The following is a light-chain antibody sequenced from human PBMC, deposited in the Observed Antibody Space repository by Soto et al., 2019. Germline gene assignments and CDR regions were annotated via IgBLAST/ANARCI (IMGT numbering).Light chain of an antibody. CDR2: DDN. V-gene: IGLV3-21*02. Sequence: SYELTQPPSVSVAPGQTARIACGGTNIGSISVHWYQQKPGQAPVLVVYDDNARPSGIPERFSGSNSGNTATLTIRRVEAGDEADYYCQVWDSNSDHPGVVFGGGTQLTVL. J-gene: IGLJ2*01. CDR3: QVWDSNSDHPGVV. CDR1: NIGSIS.